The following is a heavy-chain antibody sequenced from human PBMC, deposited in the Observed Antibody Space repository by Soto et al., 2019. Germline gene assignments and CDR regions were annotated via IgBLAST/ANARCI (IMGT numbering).Heavy chain of an antibody. Sequence: VQLLESGGDLVQPGGSLRLSCAASGFTFSSYAMSWVRQAPGKGLEWVSVISGSDDSTYYADSAKGRFTISRDNSKKTLYLQMNSLRAEDTAVYYCAIQADSSSWKRGFDYWGQGTLVTVSS. CDR1: GFTFSSYA. CDR2: ISGSDDST. V-gene: IGHV3-23*01. J-gene: IGHJ4*02. D-gene: IGHD6-13*01. CDR3: AIQADSSSWKRGFDY.